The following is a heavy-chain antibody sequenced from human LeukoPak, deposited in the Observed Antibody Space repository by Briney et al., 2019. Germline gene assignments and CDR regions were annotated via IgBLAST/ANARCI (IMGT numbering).Heavy chain of an antibody. Sequence: ASVKVSCKASGYTFTGYYMHWVRRAPGQGLEWLGWINPNSGGTNYAQKFQGWVTMTRDTSISTAYMELSRLRSDDTAVYYCARARTVGALDYWGQGTLVTVSS. D-gene: IGHD1-26*01. CDR2: INPNSGGT. V-gene: IGHV1-2*04. CDR1: GYTFTGYY. CDR3: ARARTVGALDY. J-gene: IGHJ4*02.